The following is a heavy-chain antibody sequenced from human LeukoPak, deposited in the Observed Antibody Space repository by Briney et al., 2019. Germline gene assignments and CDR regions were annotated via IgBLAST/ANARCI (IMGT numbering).Heavy chain of an antibody. CDR1: GFTFDDYA. Sequence: AGGSLRLSCAASGFTFDDYAMHWVRQAPGKGLEWVSGISWNSGSIGYADSVKGRFTISRDNAKNSLYLQMNSLRAEDMALYYCAKEISANPRDAFDIWGQGTMVTVSS. V-gene: IGHV3-9*03. CDR3: AKEISANPRDAFDI. D-gene: IGHD1-26*01. J-gene: IGHJ3*02. CDR2: ISWNSGSI.